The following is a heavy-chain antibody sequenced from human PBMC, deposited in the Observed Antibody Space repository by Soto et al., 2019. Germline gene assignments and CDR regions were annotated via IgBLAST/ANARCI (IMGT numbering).Heavy chain of an antibody. D-gene: IGHD3-10*01. CDR3: ASPRDEYGSGVSWFTYGMDI. CDR1: GFTFSDFA. Sequence: GGSLRLSCLASGFTFSDFAMTWVRHVPGRGLEWVASLDGAGGSTYYAESVRGRFSISRDNSQNTLFLQMKRLTVDDTAIYYCASPRDEYGSGVSWFTYGMDIWGQGTTVTVSS. V-gene: IGHV3-23*01. CDR2: LDGAGGST. J-gene: IGHJ6*02.